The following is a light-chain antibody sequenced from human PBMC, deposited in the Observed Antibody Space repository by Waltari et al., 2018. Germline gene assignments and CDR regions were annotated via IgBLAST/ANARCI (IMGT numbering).Light chain of an antibody. CDR2: KAS. CDR3: QQYNTYTYT. CDR1: QNINDW. J-gene: IGKJ2*01. V-gene: IGKV1-5*03. Sequence: DIQMTQSPSTLSASVGDRVTITCRASQNINDWLAWYQRKPGKAPEVLIYKASNLDSRVPSRFSGSVSGTDFTLTISSLQPDDFATYYCQQYNTYTYTFGQGTKLEIK.